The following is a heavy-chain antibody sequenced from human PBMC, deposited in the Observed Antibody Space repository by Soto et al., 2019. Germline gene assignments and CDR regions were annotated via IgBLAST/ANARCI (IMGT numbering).Heavy chain of an antibody. V-gene: IGHV3-15*01. CDR3: TTDQSGCSSTSGYLGISWFDP. CDR2: IKSKTDRGTT. J-gene: IGHJ5*02. Sequence: EVQLVESGGGLVKPGGSLRLSCAASGFTFSNAWMSWVRQAPGKGLEWVGRIKSKTDRGTTDYAAPVKGRFTISRDESKNTLFLQMNTLKTEDTAVYYCTTDQSGCSSTSGYLGISWFDPWGQGTLVTVSS. D-gene: IGHD2-2*01. CDR1: GFTFSNAW.